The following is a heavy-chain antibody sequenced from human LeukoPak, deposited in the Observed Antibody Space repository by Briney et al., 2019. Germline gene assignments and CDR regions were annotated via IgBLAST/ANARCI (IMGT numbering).Heavy chain of an antibody. V-gene: IGHV3-23*01. CDR1: GFPLSSYA. CDR3: AKDRYSGYDFDFDY. D-gene: IGHD5-12*01. J-gene: IGHJ4*02. Sequence: GSLRLSCAASGFPLSSYAMSWVRQAPGKGLEWVSAISGSGGSTYYADSVKGRFTISRDNSKNTLYLQMNSLRAEDTAVYYCAKDRYSGYDFDFDYWGQGTLVTVSS. CDR2: ISGSGGST.